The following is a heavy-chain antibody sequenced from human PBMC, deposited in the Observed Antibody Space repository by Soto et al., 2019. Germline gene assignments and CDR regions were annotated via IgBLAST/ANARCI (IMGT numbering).Heavy chain of an antibody. CDR1: GFSLSTSGVG. CDR2: IYWNDDK. D-gene: IGHD6-13*01. V-gene: IGHV2-5*01. J-gene: IGHJ4*02. CDR3: AHRRGPYSSSWYDEGFDY. Sequence: QITLKESGPTLVKPTQTLTLTCTFSGFSLSTSGVGVGWIRQPPGKALEWLALIYWNDDKRYSPSLKSRLTITKDTSKNQVVLTMTNMDPVDTATYYCAHRRGPYSSSWYDEGFDYWGQGTLVTVSS.